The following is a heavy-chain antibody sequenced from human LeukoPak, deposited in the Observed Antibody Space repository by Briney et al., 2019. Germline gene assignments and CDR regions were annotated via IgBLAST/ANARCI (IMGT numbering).Heavy chain of an antibody. Sequence: GGSLRLSCAASGFTLSSYWMQWVRQAPGKGLVWVSRINSDGRSTSYADSVKGRFTLSRDNAKTPLYLQMNSLRAEDTAVYYCARTWRLTSSGWIDYWGQGTLVTVSS. J-gene: IGHJ4*02. CDR2: INSDGRST. D-gene: IGHD6-19*01. V-gene: IGHV3-74*01. CDR3: ARTWRLTSSGWIDY. CDR1: GFTLSSYW.